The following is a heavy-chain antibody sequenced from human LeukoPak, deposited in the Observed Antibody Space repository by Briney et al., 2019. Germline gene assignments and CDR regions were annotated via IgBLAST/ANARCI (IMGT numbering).Heavy chain of an antibody. CDR1: GFTFSSYS. V-gene: IGHV3-21*01. D-gene: IGHD1-14*01. CDR3: ARDPAPEDN. J-gene: IGHJ4*02. CDR2: ITSRSDI. Sequence: GGSLRLSCAASGFTFSSYSIHWVRQAPGKGLEWVSSITSRSDIYYADSVRGRFTISRDNAKNSLYLQMNSLRAEDTAVYYCARDPAPEDNWGQGTLVTVSS.